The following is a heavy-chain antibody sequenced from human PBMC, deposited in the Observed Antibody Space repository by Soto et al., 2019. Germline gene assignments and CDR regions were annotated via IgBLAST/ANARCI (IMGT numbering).Heavy chain of an antibody. D-gene: IGHD6-19*01. J-gene: IGHJ4*02. CDR1: GFTFSSYA. CDR3: AKERYSSGWYSYYFDY. Sequence: EVQLLESGGGLVQPGGSLRLSCAASGFTFSSYAMSWVRQAPGKGLEWVSAISGSGGSTYYAGSVKGRFTISRDNSKNTLYLQMNSLRAEDTAVYYCAKERYSSGWYSYYFDYRGQGTLVTVSS. CDR2: ISGSGGST. V-gene: IGHV3-23*01.